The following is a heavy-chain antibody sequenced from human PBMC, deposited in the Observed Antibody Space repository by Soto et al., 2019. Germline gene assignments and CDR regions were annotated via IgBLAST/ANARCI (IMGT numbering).Heavy chain of an antibody. CDR2: ISAYNGNT. CDR1: GYTFTSYG. J-gene: IGHJ3*02. D-gene: IGHD3-3*01. V-gene: IGHV1-18*01. Sequence: GASVKVSCKASGYTFTSYGISWVRQAPGQGLEWMGWISAYNGNTNYAQKLQGRVTMTTDTSTSTAYMELRSLRSDDTAVDYCARGRVTIFEGANPHLDVFDIWGQGKMVTVS. CDR3: ARGRVTIFEGANPHLDVFDI.